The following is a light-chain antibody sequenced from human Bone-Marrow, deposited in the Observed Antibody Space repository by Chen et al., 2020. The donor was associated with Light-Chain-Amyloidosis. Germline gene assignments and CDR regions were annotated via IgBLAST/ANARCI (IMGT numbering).Light chain of an antibody. V-gene: IGKV3-11*01. CDR3: QQRTGWPLLT. J-gene: IGKJ4*01. Sequence: EIVLTQSTATLSLSPGERATLSFRASQSVNTYLAWYQHKPGQAPRLLLYDASYRANGIPARFSGGGSGTDFTLTISSLDPEDFAVYYCQQRTGWPLLTFGGGTKVE. CDR1: QSVNTY. CDR2: DAS.